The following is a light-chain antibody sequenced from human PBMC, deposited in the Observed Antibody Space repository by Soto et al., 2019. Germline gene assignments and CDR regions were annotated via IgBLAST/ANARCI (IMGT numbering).Light chain of an antibody. Sequence: QSALTQPASVSGSPGQSIAISCTGTSSDVGGYNYVSWHQQHPGKAPKVLISVVSNRPSGVSNRFSGSKSGNTASLTISGLQAEDEADYYCCSYTSSTTPLFGGGTKLTVL. CDR2: VVS. CDR3: CSYTSSTTPL. CDR1: SSDVGGYNY. V-gene: IGLV2-14*01. J-gene: IGLJ2*01.